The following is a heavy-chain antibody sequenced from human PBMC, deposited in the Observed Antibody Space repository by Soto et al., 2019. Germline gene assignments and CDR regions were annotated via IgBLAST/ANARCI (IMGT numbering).Heavy chain of an antibody. CDR2: INPNSGGT. Sequence: ASVKVSCKASGYTFTGYYMHWVRQAPGQGLEWMGWINPNSGGTNYAQKFQGWVTMTRDTSISTAYMELSRLRSDDTAVYYCARAPHPYYYDSSGLDYWGQGTLVTVSS. V-gene: IGHV1-2*04. J-gene: IGHJ4*02. CDR3: ARAPHPYYYDSSGLDY. D-gene: IGHD3-22*01. CDR1: GYTFTGYY.